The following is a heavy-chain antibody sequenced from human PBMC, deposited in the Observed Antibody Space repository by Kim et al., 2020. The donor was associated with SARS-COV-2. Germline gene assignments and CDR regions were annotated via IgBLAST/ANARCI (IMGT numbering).Heavy chain of an antibody. CDR3: ARGLRIYDYVWGSYRPVGMVV. CDR2: MNPNSGNT. D-gene: IGHD3-16*02. V-gene: IGHV1-8*01. Sequence: ASVKVSCKASGYTFTSYDINWVRQATGQGLEWMGWMNPNSGNTGYAQKFQGRVTMTRNTSISTAYMELSSLRSEDTAVYYCARGLRIYDYVWGSYRPVGMVVWRQGTAVTVSS. J-gene: IGHJ6*02. CDR1: GYTFTSYD.